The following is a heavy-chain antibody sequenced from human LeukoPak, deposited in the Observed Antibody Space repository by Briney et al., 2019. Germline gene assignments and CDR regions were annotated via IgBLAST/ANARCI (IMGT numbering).Heavy chain of an antibody. CDR2: IGSSGSYI. D-gene: IGHD2/OR15-2a*01. Sequence: GGSLRLSCEVSGFTFSSYHMNWVRQAPGKGLEWVSSIGSSGSYIYYADSLTGRFTISRDNAKNSLYLQMNSLRAEDTAVYYCARDFYDGFALDYWGQGTLVTVSS. J-gene: IGHJ4*02. CDR1: GFTFSSYH. CDR3: ARDFYDGFALDY. V-gene: IGHV3-21*01.